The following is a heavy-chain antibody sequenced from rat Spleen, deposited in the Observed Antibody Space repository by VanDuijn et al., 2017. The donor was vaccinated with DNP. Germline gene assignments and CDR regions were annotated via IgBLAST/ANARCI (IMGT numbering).Heavy chain of an antibody. Sequence: EVQLVESDGGLVQPGRSLKLSCAASGFTFSDYCMAWVRQAPTKGLEWVATISYDGSSTYYRDSVKGRFTMSRDNAKSTLYLQMDSLRSEDTATYYCASRPPPTRGPFDYWGQGVMVTVSS. J-gene: IGHJ2*01. CDR1: GFTFSDYC. CDR2: ISYDGSST. CDR3: ASRPPPTRGPFDY. V-gene: IGHV5-29*01. D-gene: IGHD1-4*01.